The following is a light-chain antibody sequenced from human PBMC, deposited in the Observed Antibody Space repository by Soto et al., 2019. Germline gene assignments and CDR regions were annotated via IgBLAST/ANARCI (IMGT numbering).Light chain of an antibody. CDR2: WAS. CDR1: QSVLYSSNNKNY. V-gene: IGKV4-1*01. CDR3: QQYYSVPLT. Sequence: DIVMTQSPDSLAVSLGERATINCKSSQSVLYSSNNKNYLAWYQRKPGQPPNLLIYWASTRESGVPDRFSGSGSGTDFTLTISSLQDEDVAVYYCQQYYSVPLTFGGGTKVDIK. J-gene: IGKJ4*01.